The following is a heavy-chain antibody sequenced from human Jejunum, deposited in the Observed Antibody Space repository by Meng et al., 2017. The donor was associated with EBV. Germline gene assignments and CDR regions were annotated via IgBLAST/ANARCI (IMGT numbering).Heavy chain of an antibody. D-gene: IGHD3-22*01. CDR2: INTDGSIT. Sequence: EGQLVESGGGLVQPGGSLRLSCAVSGFTFSSYWMHWVRQAPGKVLVWVSHINTDGSITNYADSVKGRFTISRDNAKNTLYLQMNSLRAEDTAVYYCVRSGGYPDYWGQGTLVTVSS. J-gene: IGHJ4*02. V-gene: IGHV3-74*01. CDR1: GFTFSSYW. CDR3: VRSGGYPDY.